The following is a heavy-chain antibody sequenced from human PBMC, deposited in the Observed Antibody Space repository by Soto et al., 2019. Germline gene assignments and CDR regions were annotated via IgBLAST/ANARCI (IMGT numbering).Heavy chain of an antibody. V-gene: IGHV4-30-4*08. Sequence: SETLSLTCTVSGGSITGGSISSTTYYWSWMRQPPGKGLEWIGFISYSGSTYYSTSLKSRVTISVDTSKSQFSLNLSFVTAAETAVYYCATMGTPATGLYYFDNWCQEALVTVSS. CDR1: GGSITGGSISSTTYY. CDR3: ATMGTPATGLYYFDN. CDR2: ISYSGST. D-gene: IGHD2-15*01. J-gene: IGHJ4*02.